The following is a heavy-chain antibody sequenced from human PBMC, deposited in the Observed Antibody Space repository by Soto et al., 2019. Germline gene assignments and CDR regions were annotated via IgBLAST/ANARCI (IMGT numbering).Heavy chain of an antibody. CDR3: AGDPDSHYNDSHASSYP. V-gene: IGHV1-69*08. Sequence: QVQLVQSGAEGKKPGSSVKVSCKASGGTFSTYTITWVRQAPGQGLEGMGRSIPIIGIINYEHKFQGRVTISADKFTGTAYMELTGLRSDDTAVYYCAGDPDSHYNDSHASSYPWGQGTLVTVSS. J-gene: IGHJ5*02. CDR2: SIPIIGII. CDR1: GGTFSTYT. D-gene: IGHD4-4*01.